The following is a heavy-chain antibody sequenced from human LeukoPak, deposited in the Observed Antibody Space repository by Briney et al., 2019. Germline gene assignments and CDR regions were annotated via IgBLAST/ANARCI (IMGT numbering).Heavy chain of an antibody. CDR3: ARGPYPLVY. Sequence: PSETLSLTCAVYGGSFRGYYWSWIRQHPGKGLEWIGEVNHSGSTNYNPSLKSRVTISVDTSKNQFSLKLNSVTAADTAVYYCARGPYPLVYWDQGTLVTVSS. CDR1: GGSFRGYY. CDR2: VNHSGST. V-gene: IGHV4-34*01. D-gene: IGHD2-2*01. J-gene: IGHJ4*02.